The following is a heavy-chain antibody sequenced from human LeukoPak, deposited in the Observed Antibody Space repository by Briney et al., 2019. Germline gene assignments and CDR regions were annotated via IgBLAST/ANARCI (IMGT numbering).Heavy chain of an antibody. V-gene: IGHV3-30*02. J-gene: IGHJ4*02. Sequence: PGGSLRLSCAASGFTFSSYGTHWVRQAPGKGLEWVAFIRYDGSNKYYADSVKGRFTISRDNSKNTLYLQMNSLRAEDTAVYYCARAGYSSSWYLYWGQGTLVTVSS. CDR2: IRYDGSNK. D-gene: IGHD6-13*01. CDR1: GFTFSSYG. CDR3: ARAGYSSSWYLY.